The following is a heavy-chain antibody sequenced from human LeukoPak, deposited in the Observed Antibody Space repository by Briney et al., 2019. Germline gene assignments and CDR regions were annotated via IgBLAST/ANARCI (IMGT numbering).Heavy chain of an antibody. Sequence: PSETLSLTCSGSGGYISSYFWNWVRQPAGQGLEWIGRIYPSGNTNYNPSLSSRGTMSVDTSKNQFSLKLRSVPAADTAMDYCARALGDFGSGGEAWGQGTLVTVSS. CDR2: IYPSGNT. D-gene: IGHD3-10*01. CDR1: GGYISSYF. J-gene: IGHJ5*02. CDR3: ARALGDFGSGGEA. V-gene: IGHV4-4*07.